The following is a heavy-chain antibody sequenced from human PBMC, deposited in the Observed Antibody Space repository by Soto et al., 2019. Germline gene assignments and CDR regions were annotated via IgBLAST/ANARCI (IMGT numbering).Heavy chain of an antibody. J-gene: IGHJ5*02. D-gene: IGHD2-2*01. CDR3: ARDEKTLNDIVVVTSALGAGGFDT. Sequence: QVQLVQSGAEVKKPGSSVKVSCKASGGTFSSYAIIWVRQAPGQGLERMVGIIPIFCSANYEQKFKGRVTFTAYDSTCTAYMEMSSQRSEDSAVYYRARDEKTLNDIVVVTSALGAGGFDTWGQGTLVTVSA. V-gene: IGHV1-69*01. CDR1: GGTFSSYA. CDR2: IIPIFCSA.